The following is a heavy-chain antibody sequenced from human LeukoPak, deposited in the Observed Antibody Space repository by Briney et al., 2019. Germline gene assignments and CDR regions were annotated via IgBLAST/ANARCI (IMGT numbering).Heavy chain of an antibody. Sequence: GTSVMVSCKASGFTFTSSAVQWVRQARGQRLEWIGWIVVGSGNTNYAQKFQERVTITRDMSTSTAYMELSSLRSEDTAVYYCAADPFLAGTFDYWGQGTLVTVSS. J-gene: IGHJ4*02. CDR3: AADPFLAGTFDY. CDR1: GFTFTSSA. D-gene: IGHD1-1*01. CDR2: IVVGSGNT. V-gene: IGHV1-58*01.